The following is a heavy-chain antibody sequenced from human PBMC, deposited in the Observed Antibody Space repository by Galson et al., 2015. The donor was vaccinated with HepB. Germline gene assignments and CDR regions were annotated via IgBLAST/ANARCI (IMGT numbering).Heavy chain of an antibody. V-gene: IGHV3-23*01. J-gene: IGHJ4*02. Sequence: SLRLSCAASGLTFSSSVMSWVRQAPGKGLEWVSTIGVGTYYTDSVKGRFTISRDNSKNTLYLQMNSLRAEDTAVYYCAKAQLQDSYFDYWGQGTLVTVSS. CDR2: IGVGT. CDR3: AKAQLQDSYFDY. D-gene: IGHD1-26*01. CDR1: GLTFSSSV.